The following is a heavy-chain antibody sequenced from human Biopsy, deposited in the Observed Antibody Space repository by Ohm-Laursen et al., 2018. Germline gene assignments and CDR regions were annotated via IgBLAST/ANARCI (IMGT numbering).Heavy chain of an antibody. CDR2: FVPRFGTA. V-gene: IGHV1-69*06. D-gene: IGHD2-15*01. J-gene: IGHJ4*02. CDR1: GYTFTGYH. CDR3: AKAGQTSGEYVVPRHFDS. Sequence: SSVKVSCKASGYTFTGYHVHWVRQAPGQGLEWMGGFVPRFGTANYAQKFQGRVTISADRSTTTAYIELSGLTSEDTAIYYCAKAGQTSGEYVVPRHFDSWGQGTRVTVSS.